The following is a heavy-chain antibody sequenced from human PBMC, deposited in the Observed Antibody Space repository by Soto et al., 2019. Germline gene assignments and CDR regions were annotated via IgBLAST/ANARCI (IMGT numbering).Heavy chain of an antibody. D-gene: IGHD3-22*01. Sequence: QVQLQESGPGLVKPSQTLSLTCTVSGGSISSGGYYWSWIRQHPGKGLEWIGYIYYSGSTYYNPSLKSRVTISVDTSKNQFSLKLISVTAADTAVYYCARVLKDSSGYYYLFDYWGQGTLVTVSS. CDR3: ARVLKDSSGYYYLFDY. V-gene: IGHV4-31*03. J-gene: IGHJ4*02. CDR1: GGSISSGGYY. CDR2: IYYSGST.